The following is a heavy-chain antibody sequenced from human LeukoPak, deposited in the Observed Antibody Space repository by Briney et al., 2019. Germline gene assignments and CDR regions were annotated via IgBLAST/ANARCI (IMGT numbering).Heavy chain of an antibody. CDR3: ARHGGYGSGIDPLDY. CDR1: GGSISNYY. D-gene: IGHD3-10*01. V-gene: IGHV4-59*08. Sequence: SETLSLTCTVSGGSISNYYWSWIRQPPGKELEWIAYIYYTGSANYNPSLKGRGTMSVDTSKNQFSLKLTSVTAADTAVYYCARHGGYGSGIDPLDYWGQGTLVIVSS. CDR2: IYYTGSA. J-gene: IGHJ4*02.